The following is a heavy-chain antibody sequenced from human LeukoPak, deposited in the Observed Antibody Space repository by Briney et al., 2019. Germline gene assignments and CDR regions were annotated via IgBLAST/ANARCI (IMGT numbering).Heavy chain of an antibody. Sequence: PSETLSLTCTVSGGSISSYYWSWLRQPPGKGLEWLGYIYYSGSTNYNPSLKSRVTISVDTSKNQFSLKLSSVTAADTAVYYCARVGGIVVVPAQLPLRYNWFDPWGQGTLVTVSS. CDR2: IYYSGST. D-gene: IGHD2-2*01. CDR3: ARVGGIVVVPAQLPLRYNWFDP. J-gene: IGHJ5*02. V-gene: IGHV4-59*01. CDR1: GGSISSYY.